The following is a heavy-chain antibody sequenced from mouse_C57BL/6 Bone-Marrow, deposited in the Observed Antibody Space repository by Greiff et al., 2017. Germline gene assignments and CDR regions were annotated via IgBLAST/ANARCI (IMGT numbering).Heavy chain of an antibody. J-gene: IGHJ2*01. Sequence: QVQLQQPGAELVKPGASVKMSCKASGYTFTSYWITWVKQRPGQGLEWIGDIYPGSGSTNYNEKFKSKATLTVDTSSSTAYMQLSSLTSEDSAVYYCARECYDYDLYYFDYWGQGTTLTVSS. V-gene: IGHV1-55*01. D-gene: IGHD2-4*01. CDR2: IYPGSGST. CDR3: ARECYDYDLYYFDY. CDR1: GYTFTSYW.